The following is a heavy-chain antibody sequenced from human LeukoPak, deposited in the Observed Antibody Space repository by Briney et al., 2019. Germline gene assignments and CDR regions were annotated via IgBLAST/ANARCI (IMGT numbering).Heavy chain of an antibody. CDR1: TGSISSYY. D-gene: IGHD2-8*01. CDR2: IYHSGST. CDR3: ASTNGYCTNGVCPFDS. J-gene: IGHJ4*02. Sequence: SETLSLTCNVSTGSISSYYWSWIRQPPGRGLEWIGNIYHSGSTNYNPSLKSRVSTSVDTSKNQFSLKLTSVAAADTAIYYCASTNGYCTNGVCPFDSWGQGTQVTVSS. V-gene: IGHV4-59*08.